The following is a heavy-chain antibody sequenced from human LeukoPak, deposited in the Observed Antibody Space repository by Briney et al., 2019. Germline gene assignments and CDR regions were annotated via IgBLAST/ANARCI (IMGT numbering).Heavy chain of an antibody. V-gene: IGHV3-30-3*01. CDR3: GIEGHPGDGFDP. CDR1: GFTFTRYA. D-gene: IGHD3-10*01. J-gene: IGHJ5*02. CDR2: IEYDENKK. Sequence: GGSQRLSCGAPGFTFTRYAVYWVRQAPGKGPDWVELIEYDENKKFYADSVKGRFTISRDNSKNTLYLQMNSLRVEDTAVYYCGIEGHPGDGFDPWGQGTLVTVSS.